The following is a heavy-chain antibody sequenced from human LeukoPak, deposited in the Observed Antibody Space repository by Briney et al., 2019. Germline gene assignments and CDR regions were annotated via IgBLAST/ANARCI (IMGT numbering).Heavy chain of an antibody. Sequence: GGSLRLSCADSGFTSTTSSMKLVRQAPGKGLEWVSYMSDSGSLIYYADSVKGRFTISRDNARNSPYLQMNSLRAEDTAVYYCARDLRGVSAEWLVLVGVYYYYHMDVWGKGTTVTVSS. CDR2: MSDSGSLI. J-gene: IGHJ6*03. V-gene: IGHV3-48*01. CDR1: GFTSTTSS. CDR3: ARDLRGVSAEWLVLVGVYYYYHMDV. D-gene: IGHD6-19*01.